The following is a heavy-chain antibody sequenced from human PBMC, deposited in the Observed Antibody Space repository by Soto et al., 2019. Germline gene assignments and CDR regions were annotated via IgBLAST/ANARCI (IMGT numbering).Heavy chain of an antibody. CDR2: IILVFSTA. D-gene: IGHD5-12*01. CDR3: ARALRGRWLQLNYYYGMDV. Sequence: VKDTFMSSGGTFISYAISWVRQPPAREREWMGGIILVFSTANYAQKFQGRDTITADESTSKAYMELSSLRSEDTAVYYCARALRGRWLQLNYYYGMDVWGQGTTVTVSS. V-gene: IGHV1-69*01. J-gene: IGHJ6*02. CDR1: GGTFISYA.